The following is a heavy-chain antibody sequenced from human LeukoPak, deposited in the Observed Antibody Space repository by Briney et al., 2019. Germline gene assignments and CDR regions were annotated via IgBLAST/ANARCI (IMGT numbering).Heavy chain of an antibody. Sequence: LSLTCTVSGGSVSSSSYYWGWIRQAPGKGLEWVSYITSSGSSIYYADSVKGRFTISRDNTKNSLYLQMNSLGAEDTAVYYCAREMTDAFDIWGQGTMVTVSS. CDR3: AREMTDAFDI. CDR1: GGSVSSSSYY. CDR2: ITSSGSSI. J-gene: IGHJ3*02. V-gene: IGHV3-11*04.